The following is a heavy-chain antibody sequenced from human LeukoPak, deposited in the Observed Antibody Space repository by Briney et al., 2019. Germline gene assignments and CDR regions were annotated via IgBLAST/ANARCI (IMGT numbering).Heavy chain of an antibody. V-gene: IGHV1-69*04. CDR2: IIPILGIA. D-gene: IGHD2-21*02. J-gene: IGHJ6*02. CDR1: GGTFSSYA. Sequence: GASVKVSCKASGGTFSSYAISWVRQAPGQGLEWMGRIIPILGIANYAQMFQGRVTITADKSTTTAYMELSSLRSEDTAVYYCARASGSYCGGDCYDYYYYYGMDVWGQGTTVTVSS. CDR3: ARASGSYCGGDCYDYYYYYGMDV.